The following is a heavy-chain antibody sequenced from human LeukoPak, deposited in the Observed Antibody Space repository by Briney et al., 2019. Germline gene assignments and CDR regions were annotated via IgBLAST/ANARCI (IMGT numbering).Heavy chain of an antibody. CDR1: GFTFSSYG. D-gene: IGHD3-10*01. V-gene: IGHV3-30*03. J-gene: IGHJ4*02. CDR3: AIIYGSGSYYLDY. Sequence: ETGGSLILSCAASGFTFSSYGMHWVRQAPGKGLEWVAVISHGGSNKYYTDSVKGRFTISRDNSENTLYLQMNSLRAEDTAVYYCAIIYGSGSYYLDYWGQGTLVTVSS. CDR2: ISHGGSNK.